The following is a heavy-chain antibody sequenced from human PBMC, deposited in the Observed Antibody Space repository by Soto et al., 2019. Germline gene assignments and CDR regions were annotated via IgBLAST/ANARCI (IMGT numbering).Heavy chain of an antibody. CDR1: GYTFTSYG. V-gene: IGHV1-18*01. D-gene: IGHD3-16*02. CDR3: ARGRALYDYVWGSYRYGLDY. J-gene: IGHJ4*02. CDR2: ISAYNGNT. Sequence: GASVKVSCKASGYTFTSYGISWVRQAPGQGLEWMGWISAYNGNTNYAQKLQGRVTMTTDTSTSTAYMELRSLRSDDTAVYYCARGRALYDYVWGSYRYGLDYWGQGTLVTVSS.